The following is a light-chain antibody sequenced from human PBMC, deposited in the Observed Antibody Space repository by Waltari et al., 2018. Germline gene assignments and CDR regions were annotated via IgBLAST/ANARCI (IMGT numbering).Light chain of an antibody. V-gene: IGLV2-23*01. CDR3: CSYAGGATWL. CDR1: SSDVGGYNF. J-gene: IGLJ2*01. Sequence: QSALTQPASVSGSPGQSLTIPCTGTSSDVGGYNFVSWYQQSGKAPKLMIYEDTKRPSGVSDRFSGSKSGNTASLTISGLQAEDEADYYCCSYAGGATWLFGGGTKLTVL. CDR2: EDT.